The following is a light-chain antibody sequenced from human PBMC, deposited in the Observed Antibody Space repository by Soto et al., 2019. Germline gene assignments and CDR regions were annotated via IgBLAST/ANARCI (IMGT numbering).Light chain of an antibody. CDR3: QQYNSYPYT. J-gene: IGKJ2*01. V-gene: IGKV1-5*03. CDR2: TAS. Sequence: DIQMTQSPSTLSASVGDRVTVTCRASQSISSWLAWYQQKPGKAPKLLIYTASSLESGVPSRFSGSGSGTDFTLTISSLQPDDFATYYCQQYNSYPYTFGQGTKLEIK. CDR1: QSISSW.